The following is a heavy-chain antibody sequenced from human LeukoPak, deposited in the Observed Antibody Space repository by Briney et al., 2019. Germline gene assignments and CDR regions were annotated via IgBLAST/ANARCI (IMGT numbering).Heavy chain of an antibody. CDR2: INPNSGGT. D-gene: IGHD3-10*01. J-gene: IGHJ4*02. CDR3: ASQRVWFGDTRGYFDY. CDR1: GYTFTGYY. V-gene: IGHV1-2*02. Sequence: ALVTVSCKASGYTFTGYYMHWVRQAPGQGLEWMGWINPNSGGTNYAQKFQGRVTMTRDTSISTAYMELSRLRSDDTAVYYCASQRVWFGDTRGYFDYWGQGTLVTVSS.